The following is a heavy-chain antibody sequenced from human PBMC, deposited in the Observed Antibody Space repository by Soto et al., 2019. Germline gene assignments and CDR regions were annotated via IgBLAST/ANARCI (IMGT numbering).Heavy chain of an antibody. CDR1: GYTFTGYY. CDR2: IIPIFGTA. D-gene: IGHD1-1*01. Sequence: SVKVSCKASGYTFTGYYMHWVRQAPGQGLEWMGGIIPIFGTANYAQKFQGRVTITADESTSTAYMELSSLRSEDTAVYYCVSGRIPHYYYYGMDVWGQGTTVTVSS. V-gene: IGHV1-69*13. CDR3: VSGRIPHYYYYGMDV. J-gene: IGHJ6*02.